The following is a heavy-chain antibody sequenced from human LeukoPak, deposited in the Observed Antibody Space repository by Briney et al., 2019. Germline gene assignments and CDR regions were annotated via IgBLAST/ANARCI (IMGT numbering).Heavy chain of an antibody. J-gene: IGHJ6*04. CDR2: IYNSVTT. Sequence: SETLSLTCTVSGDSISRDYWSWIRQPPGKALEWIGVIYNSVTTSYNPSLKSRVTISVDTSKNLFSLKLSSVTAADTAVYYCARGPPDVLRSFDLDVWGKGTTVTVSS. CDR3: ARGPPDVLRSFDLDV. V-gene: IGHV4-59*01. D-gene: IGHD3-9*01. CDR1: GDSISRDY.